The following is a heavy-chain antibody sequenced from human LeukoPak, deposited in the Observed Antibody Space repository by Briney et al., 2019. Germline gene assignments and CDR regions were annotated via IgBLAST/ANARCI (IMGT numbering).Heavy chain of an antibody. CDR1: GGTFSSYA. CDR2: IIPIFGTA. V-gene: IGHV1-69*06. CDR3: ARADRKGSAGTRPELFDY. D-gene: IGHD3-10*01. J-gene: IGHJ4*02. Sequence: SVKVSCKASGGTFSSYAISWVRQAPGQGLEWMGGIIPIFGTANYAQKFQGRVTITADKSTSAAYMELSSLRSEDTAVYYCARADRKGSAGTRPELFDYWGQGTLVTVSS.